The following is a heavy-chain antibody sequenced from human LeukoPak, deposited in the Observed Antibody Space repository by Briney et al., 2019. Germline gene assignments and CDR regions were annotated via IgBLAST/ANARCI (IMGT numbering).Heavy chain of an antibody. CDR3: AKSLRWDLRKLVGFEY. Sequence: PGGSLRLSCAASGFTFSSYAMSWVRQAPGKGLEWVSAISGSGGSTYYADSVKGRFTISRDNSKNTLYLQMNSLKVEDTAEYYCAKSLRWDLRKLVGFEYWGQGTLVTVSS. CDR1: GFTFSSYA. J-gene: IGHJ4*02. V-gene: IGHV3-23*01. CDR2: ISGSGGST. D-gene: IGHD1-26*01.